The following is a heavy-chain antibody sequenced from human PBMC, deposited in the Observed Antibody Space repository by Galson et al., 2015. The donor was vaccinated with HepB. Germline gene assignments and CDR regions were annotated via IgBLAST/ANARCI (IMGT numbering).Heavy chain of an antibody. CDR1: GFTFSSYA. Sequence: SLRLSCAASGFTFSSYAMSWVRQAPGKGLEWVSTISGSGGSTYYADSVKGRFTISRDDSKNTLYLQMSSLRAEDTAVYYCAKSTSSWPYQYYYGMDVWGQGTTVTVSS. CDR3: AKSTSSWPYQYYYGMDV. D-gene: IGHD2-2*01. CDR2: ISGSGGST. J-gene: IGHJ6*02. V-gene: IGHV3-23*01.